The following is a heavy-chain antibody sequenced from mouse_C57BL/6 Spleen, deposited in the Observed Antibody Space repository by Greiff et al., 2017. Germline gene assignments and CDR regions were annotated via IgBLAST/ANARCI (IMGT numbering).Heavy chain of an antibody. J-gene: IGHJ4*01. CDR1: GYTFTSYW. CDR3: AIYYDYDGVSYAMDY. V-gene: IGHV1-59*01. Sequence: VQLQQPGAELVRPGTSVKLSCKASGYTFTSYWMHWVKQRPGQGLEWIGVIDPSDSYTNYNQKFKGKATLTVDTSSSTAYMQLSSLTSEDSAVYYCAIYYDYDGVSYAMDYWGQGTSVTVSS. CDR2: IDPSDSYT. D-gene: IGHD2-4*01.